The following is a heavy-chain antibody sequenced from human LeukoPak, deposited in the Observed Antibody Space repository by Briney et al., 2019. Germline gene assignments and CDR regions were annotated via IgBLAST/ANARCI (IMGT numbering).Heavy chain of an antibody. J-gene: IGHJ5*02. CDR1: GYSFTNYW. Sequence: GESLKISCKGSGYSFTNYWIGWVRQMPGKGLEYMGIIYPADSDSRYSPSFQGQVTISADKSISAAYLQWSSLKASDTAIYYCARRYSSSSTFDPWGQGTLVTVSS. CDR3: ARRYSSSSTFDP. D-gene: IGHD6-6*01. CDR2: IYPADSDS. V-gene: IGHV5-51*01.